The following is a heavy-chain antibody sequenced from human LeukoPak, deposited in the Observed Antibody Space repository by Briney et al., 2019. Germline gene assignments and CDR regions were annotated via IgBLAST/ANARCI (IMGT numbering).Heavy chain of an antibody. Sequence: PGGSLRLSCAASGFTFSTSTMNWVRQAPGKGLEWVSSISSNNDYIYYADSVKGRFTISRDNAKNSLYLQMNSLRAEDTAVYYCAYGAQGAFDIWGQGTMVTVSS. CDR3: AYGAQGAFDI. V-gene: IGHV3-21*01. CDR1: GFTFSTST. D-gene: IGHD4-17*01. CDR2: ISSNNDYI. J-gene: IGHJ3*02.